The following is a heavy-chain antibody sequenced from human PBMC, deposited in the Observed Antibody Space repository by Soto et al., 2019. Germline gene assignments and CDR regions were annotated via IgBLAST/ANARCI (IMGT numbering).Heavy chain of an antibody. Sequence: QVQLQESGPGLVKPSQTLSLPCTVSVGSITSGGSYWSWFRHPPRKGPEGIGYIYYSGSTYYNPSRKSRVTISVDTSKNQCSLKLSSVTAADTAVYYCARVGQDYSNYARWFDPWGQGTLVTVSS. CDR3: ARVGQDYSNYARWFDP. J-gene: IGHJ5*02. V-gene: IGHV4-31*03. CDR1: VGSITSGGSY. D-gene: IGHD4-4*01. CDR2: IYYSGST.